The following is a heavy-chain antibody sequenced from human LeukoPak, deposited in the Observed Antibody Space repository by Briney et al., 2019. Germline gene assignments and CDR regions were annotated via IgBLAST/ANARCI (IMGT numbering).Heavy chain of an antibody. CDR2: LDWSGSRT. J-gene: IGHJ4*02. CDR1: GFIFNDYG. Sequence: GGSLRLSCAASGFIFNDYGMSWVRQGPGKGLEWVSGLDWSGSRTGYADSVKGRFTISRDNAKNSVYLQMNNLIAEDTALYYCARTQQLEDYWGQGTLVTVSS. D-gene: IGHD1-1*01. CDR3: ARTQQLEDY. V-gene: IGHV3-20*04.